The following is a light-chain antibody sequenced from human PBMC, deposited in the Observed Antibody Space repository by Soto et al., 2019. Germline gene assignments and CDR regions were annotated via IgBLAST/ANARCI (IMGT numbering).Light chain of an antibody. CDR2: AAS. J-gene: IGKJ1*01. CDR1: QGISSY. V-gene: IGKV1-8*01. CDR3: QQNYSTPHT. Sequence: AIQMTQSPSSLSASTGDRVTITCRASQGISSYLAWYQQKPGKAPKLLIYAASTLQSGVPSRFSGSGSGTDFTLTISCLQAEDFATYYCQQNYSTPHTFGQGTKVEIK.